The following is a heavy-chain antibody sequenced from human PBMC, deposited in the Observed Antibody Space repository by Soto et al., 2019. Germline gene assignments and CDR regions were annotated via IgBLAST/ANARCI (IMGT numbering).Heavy chain of an antibody. D-gene: IGHD3-10*01. CDR3: ARRDAGYYGSGRDVFDI. V-gene: IGHV4-39*01. Sequence: TLSLTCTVSGGSISSSSYYWGWIRQPPGKGLEWIGSIYYSGSTYYNPSLKSRVTISVDTSKNQFSLKLSSVTAADTAVYYCARRDAGYYGSGRDVFDIWGQGTMVTVSS. J-gene: IGHJ3*02. CDR2: IYYSGST. CDR1: GGSISSSSYY.